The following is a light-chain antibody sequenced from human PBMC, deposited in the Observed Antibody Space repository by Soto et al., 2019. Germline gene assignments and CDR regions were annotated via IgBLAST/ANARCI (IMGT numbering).Light chain of an antibody. CDR3: QQYYSYPRT. CDR2: AAS. J-gene: IGKJ1*01. Sequence: AIRMTQSPSSFSASTGDRVTITCRASQGISSYLAWYQQKPGKAPKLLIYAASTLQSGVPSRFSGSGSGTDFTLTISGLQSEDFATYSCQQYYSYPRTCGQGTKVEIK. V-gene: IGKV1-8*01. CDR1: QGISSY.